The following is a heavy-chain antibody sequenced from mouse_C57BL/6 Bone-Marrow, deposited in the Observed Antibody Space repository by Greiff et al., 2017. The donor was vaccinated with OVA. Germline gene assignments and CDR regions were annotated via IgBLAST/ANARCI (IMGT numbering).Heavy chain of an antibody. CDR1: GFTFSDFY. V-gene: IGHV7-1*01. J-gene: IGHJ1*03. Sequence: EVQVVESGGGLVQSGRSLRLSCATSGFTFSDFYMEWVRQAPGKGLEWIAASRTKANDYTTEYSASVKGRFIVSRDTAQSILYLQMNALRAEDTAMYYCARDDYYWYFDVWGTGTTVTVSS. CDR2: SRTKANDYTT. CDR3: ARDDYYWYFDV.